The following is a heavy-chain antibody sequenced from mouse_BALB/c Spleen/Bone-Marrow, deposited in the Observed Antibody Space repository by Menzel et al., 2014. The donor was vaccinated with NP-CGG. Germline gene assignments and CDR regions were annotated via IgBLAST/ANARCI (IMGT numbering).Heavy chain of an antibody. D-gene: IGHD2-14*01. CDR1: GFNIKDTY. CDR2: IDPASGNT. J-gene: IGHJ1*01. V-gene: IGHV14-3*02. Sequence: DVKLVESGAELVKPGASVKLSCTASGFNIKDTYLHWVKQRPEQGLDWIGRIDPASGNTKYDPKFQGKATITADTSSNTDYLQLSSLTSEDTAVYYCASYRYGWYFDVWGAGTTVTVSS. CDR3: ASYRYGWYFDV.